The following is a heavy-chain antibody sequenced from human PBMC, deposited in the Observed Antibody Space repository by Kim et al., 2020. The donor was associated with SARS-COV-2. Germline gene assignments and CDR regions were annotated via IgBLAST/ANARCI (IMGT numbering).Heavy chain of an antibody. CDR1: GYSFTSYW. D-gene: IGHD1-26*01. V-gene: IGHV5-10-1*01. CDR2: IDPSDSYT. Sequence: GESLKISCKGSGYSFTSYWISWVRQMPGKGLEWMGRIDPSDSYTNYSPSFQGHVTISADKSISTAYLQWSSLKASDTAMYYCARGPTSHGMNNWFDPWGQGTLVTVSS. CDR3: ARGPTSHGMNNWFDP. J-gene: IGHJ5*02.